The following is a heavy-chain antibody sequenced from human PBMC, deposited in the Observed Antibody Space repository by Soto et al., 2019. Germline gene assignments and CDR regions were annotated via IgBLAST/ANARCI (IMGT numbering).Heavy chain of an antibody. V-gene: IGHV4-30-2*05. D-gene: IGHD1-26*01. CDR1: GGSISSGGYS. CDR3: ASRRSRGRALLFDP. Sequence: SETLSLTCAVSGGSISSGGYSWNWIRQPLGKGLEWIGYIYHSGSTYYNPSLKSRVTISVDTSKNQFSLKLSSVTAADTAVYYCASRRSRGRALLFDPWGQGTLVTVSS. CDR2: IYHSGST. J-gene: IGHJ5*02.